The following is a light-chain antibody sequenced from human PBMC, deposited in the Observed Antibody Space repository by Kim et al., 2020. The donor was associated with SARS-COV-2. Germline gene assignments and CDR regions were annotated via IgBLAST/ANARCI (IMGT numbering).Light chain of an antibody. CDR3: QQYDNLPPPT. CDR2: DAS. Sequence: DIQMTQSPSSLSASVGDRVTITCQASQDISNYLNWYQQKPGKAPKLLIYDASNLETGVPSRFSGSGSGTDFTFTISSLQPEDIATYYCQQYDNLPPPTFGQGTKLEI. J-gene: IGKJ2*01. CDR1: QDISNY. V-gene: IGKV1-33*01.